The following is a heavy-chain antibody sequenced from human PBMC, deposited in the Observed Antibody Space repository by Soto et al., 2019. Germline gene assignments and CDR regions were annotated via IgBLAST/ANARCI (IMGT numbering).Heavy chain of an antibody. J-gene: IGHJ6*02. V-gene: IGHV2-5*02. CDR1: GFSLSTSGVG. CDR3: AHSPSVTMVRGVIYYYYGMDV. CDR2: IYWDDDK. D-gene: IGHD3-10*01. Sequence: SGPTLVNPTQTLTLTCTFSGFSLSTSGVGVGWIRQPPGKALEWLAIIYWDDDKRYSPSLKSRLTITKDTSKNQVVLTMTNMDPVDTATYYCAHSPSVTMVRGVIYYYYGMDVWGQGTTVTVSS.